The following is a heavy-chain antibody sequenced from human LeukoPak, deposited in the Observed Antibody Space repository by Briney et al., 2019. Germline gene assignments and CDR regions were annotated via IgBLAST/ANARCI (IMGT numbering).Heavy chain of an antibody. CDR2: IYYTGST. V-gene: IGHV4-59*02. CDR1: GGSVSDYY. Sequence: SETLSLTCTISGGSVSDYYWSWIRQSPGKGLEWIGYIYYTGSTIYNPSLKSRVTISADTSKNEFSLKLNSVTAADTAVYYCASRKLGNDYWGQGTLVTVSS. CDR3: ASRKLGNDY. J-gene: IGHJ4*02. D-gene: IGHD7-27*01.